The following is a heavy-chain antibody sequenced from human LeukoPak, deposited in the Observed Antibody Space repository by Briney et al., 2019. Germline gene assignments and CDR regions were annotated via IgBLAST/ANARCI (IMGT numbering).Heavy chain of an antibody. CDR1: GGSISNYY. D-gene: IGHD6-19*01. Sequence: PSETLSLTCTGTGGSISNYYWSWIRQPAGQGLEWIGYIYYSGSTNYNPSLKSRVTIPVHPSKHQFSLTLSSVTAADTAVYYCARSAYSSGWYGGVNWFDPWGQGTLVTVSS. CDR2: IYYSGST. V-gene: IGHV4-59*01. J-gene: IGHJ5*02. CDR3: ARSAYSSGWYGGVNWFDP.